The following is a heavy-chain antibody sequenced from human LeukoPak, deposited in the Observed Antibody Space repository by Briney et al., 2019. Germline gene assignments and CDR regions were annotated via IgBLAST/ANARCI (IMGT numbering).Heavy chain of an antibody. CDR3: TKATQWLAFDY. J-gene: IGHJ4*02. Sequence: PSETLSLTCTVSGGSISSHFWSWIRQPPGRGLEWIGNIYNSGTTNYNPSLESRVTISVDTSKNQLSLQLTSVTAADTAVYYCTKATQWLAFDYWGRGTLVTVSS. CDR1: GGSISSHF. CDR2: IYNSGTT. D-gene: IGHD6-19*01. V-gene: IGHV4-59*11.